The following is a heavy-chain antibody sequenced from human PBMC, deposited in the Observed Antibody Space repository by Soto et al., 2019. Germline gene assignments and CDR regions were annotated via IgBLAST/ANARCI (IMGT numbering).Heavy chain of an antibody. CDR1: GLTFSSYA. J-gene: IGHJ3*02. V-gene: IGHV3-30-3*01. Sequence: SLRLSCAASGLTFSSYAMHWVRPAPGKGLEWVAVISYDGSNKYYADSVKGRFTISRDNSKNTLYLQMNSLRAEDTAVYYCARDRDYGDYGDAFDIWGQGTMVT. CDR2: ISYDGSNK. CDR3: ARDRDYGDYGDAFDI. D-gene: IGHD4-17*01.